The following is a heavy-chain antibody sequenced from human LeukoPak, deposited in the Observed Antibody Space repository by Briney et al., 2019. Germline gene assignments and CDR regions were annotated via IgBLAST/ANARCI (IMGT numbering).Heavy chain of an antibody. CDR1: GFTFINFA. CDR3: ARGNSGSYSPFDS. J-gene: IGHJ4*02. D-gene: IGHD1-26*01. Sequence: PGRSLRLSCAASGFTFINFAIHWVRQAPGKGLEWVAVISYDGSSKYYADSVKGRFSISRDNSKNTVYLQMNSLRAEDTAVYSCARGNSGSYSPFDSWGQGTLVTVSS. V-gene: IGHV3-30-3*01. CDR2: ISYDGSSK.